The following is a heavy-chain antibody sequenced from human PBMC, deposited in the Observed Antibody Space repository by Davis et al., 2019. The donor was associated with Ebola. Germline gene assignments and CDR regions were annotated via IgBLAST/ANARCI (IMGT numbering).Heavy chain of an antibody. CDR3: ARGIPPLYGIAARPGYYYYMDV. CDR2: ISGSGGST. V-gene: IGHV3-23*01. D-gene: IGHD6-6*01. CDR1: GFTFSSYA. J-gene: IGHJ6*03. Sequence: GESLKISCAASGFTFSSYAMSWVRQAPGKGLEWVSAISGSGGSTYYADSVKGRFTISRDNSKNTVYLQVNRLRAEDTAVYYCARGIPPLYGIAARPGYYYYMDVWGKGITVTVSS.